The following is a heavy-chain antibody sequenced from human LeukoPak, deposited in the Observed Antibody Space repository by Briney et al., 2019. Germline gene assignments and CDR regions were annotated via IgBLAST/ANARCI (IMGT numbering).Heavy chain of an antibody. V-gene: IGHV4-34*01. CDR3: AREIGYCAGGSCYFGAFDM. CDR2: INHSGST. J-gene: IGHJ3*02. D-gene: IGHD2-15*01. CDR1: GGSFSGYY. Sequence: PSETLSPTCAVYGGSFSGYYWSWIRQPPGKGLEWIGEINHSGSTNYNPSLKSRVTISVDTSKNQFSLKLSSVTAADTAVYFCAREIGYCAGGSCYFGAFDMWGQGTKVRVSS.